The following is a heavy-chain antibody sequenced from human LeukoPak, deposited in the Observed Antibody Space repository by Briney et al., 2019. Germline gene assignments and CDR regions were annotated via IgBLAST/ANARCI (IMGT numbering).Heavy chain of an antibody. Sequence: PGGSLRLSCAASGFTFSSYSMNWVRQAPGKGLEWVSSISSSSSYIYYADSVKGRFTISRDNAKNSLYLQMNSLRAEDTAVYYCAREPPRGGIAVGRFAFDIWGQGTMVTVSS. CDR1: GFTFSSYS. D-gene: IGHD6-19*01. CDR3: AREPPRGGIAVGRFAFDI. CDR2: ISSSSSYI. J-gene: IGHJ3*02. V-gene: IGHV3-21*01.